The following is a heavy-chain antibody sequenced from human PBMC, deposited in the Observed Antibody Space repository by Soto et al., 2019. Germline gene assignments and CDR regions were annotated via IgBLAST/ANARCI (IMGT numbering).Heavy chain of an antibody. CDR2: ISSSSRTI. Sequence: EVQLVESGGGLVQPGGSLRLSCAASGFTFSSYSMNWARQAPGKGLEWISYISSSSRTIYYPDSVKGRFTISRDNAKNSLSLQMNSRRAEDTAVYYCARDKGRSPLDYWGQGTLVTVSS. J-gene: IGHJ4*02. D-gene: IGHD2-15*01. CDR3: ARDKGRSPLDY. V-gene: IGHV3-48*01. CDR1: GFTFSSYS.